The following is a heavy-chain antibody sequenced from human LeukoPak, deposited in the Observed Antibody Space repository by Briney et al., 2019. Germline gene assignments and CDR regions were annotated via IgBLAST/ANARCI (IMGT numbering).Heavy chain of an antibody. Sequence: GGSLRLSCSASGFIFNSYGMHWVRQAPGEGLEWVAVIWFDGSNKLYADSVKGRFTISRDNSKNTLSLQMNSLRAEDTAVYYCAKGVKQWLAGYYFDCWGQGTLVTVSS. V-gene: IGHV3-30*02. CDR1: GFIFNSYG. D-gene: IGHD6-19*01. CDR3: AKGVKQWLAGYYFDC. CDR2: IWFDGSNK. J-gene: IGHJ4*02.